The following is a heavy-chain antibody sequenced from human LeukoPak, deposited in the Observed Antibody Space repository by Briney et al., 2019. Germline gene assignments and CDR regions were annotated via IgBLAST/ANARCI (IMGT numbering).Heavy chain of an antibody. V-gene: IGHV3-23*01. CDR3: AKDMGGGIAVAVPYYYYYGMDV. CDR1: GFTFSSYA. D-gene: IGHD6-19*01. CDR2: ISGSGGST. J-gene: IGHJ6*02. Sequence: SGGSLRLSCAASGFTFSSYAMSWVRQAPGKGLEWVSAISGSGGSTNYADSVKGRFTISRDNSKNTLYLQMNSLRAEDTAVYYCAKDMGGGIAVAVPYYYYYGMDVWGQGTTVTVSS.